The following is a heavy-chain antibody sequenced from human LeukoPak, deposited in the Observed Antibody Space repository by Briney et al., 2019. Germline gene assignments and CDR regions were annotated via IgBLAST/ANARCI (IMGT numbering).Heavy chain of an antibody. J-gene: IGHJ4*02. CDR3: ARGTKYYYDSSGRGDY. D-gene: IGHD3-22*01. CDR1: GYSFTDYS. V-gene: IGHV1-69*13. Sequence: ASVKVSCKASGYSFTDYSIHWVRQAPGQGLEWMGGIIPIFGTANYAQKFQGRVTITADESTSTAYMELSSLRSEDTAVYYCARGTKYYYDSSGRGDYWGQGTLVTVSS. CDR2: IIPIFGTA.